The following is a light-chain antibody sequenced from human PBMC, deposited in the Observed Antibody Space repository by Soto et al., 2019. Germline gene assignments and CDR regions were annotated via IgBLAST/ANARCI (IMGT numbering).Light chain of an antibody. V-gene: IGKV1-9*01. CDR1: QYIPSF. CDR2: SAS. CDR3: QHRHSYPIT. Sequence: DIQLTQSPSLLSASVGDRVTITCRASQYIPSFLAWYQQKPGKAPDLLIHSASTLHSGVPSRFSGSGSGTEFTLTISSLQPEDFATYYCQHRHSYPITFGQGTRLEIK. J-gene: IGKJ5*01.